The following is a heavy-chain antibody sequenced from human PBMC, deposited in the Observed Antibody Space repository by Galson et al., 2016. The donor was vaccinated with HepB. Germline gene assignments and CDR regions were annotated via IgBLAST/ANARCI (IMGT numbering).Heavy chain of an antibody. D-gene: IGHD1-26*01. CDR1: DDSVSSGSYY. Sequence: SETLSLTCTVSDDSVSSGSYYWNWIRQSPGIGLEWIGYIFYNLKTNNLNTNYNPSLRSRVTISIDTSKKQFSLKLRSVTAADTAVYYCARSRDLLGYYFSYWGQGTLVTVSS. CDR3: ARSRDLLGYYFSY. CDR2: IFYNLKTNNLNT. V-gene: IGHV4-61*01. J-gene: IGHJ4*02.